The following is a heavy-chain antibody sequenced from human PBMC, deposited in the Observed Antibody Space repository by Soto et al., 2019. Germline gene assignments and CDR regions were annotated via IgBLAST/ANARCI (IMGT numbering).Heavy chain of an antibody. V-gene: IGHV3-23*01. CDR2: ISGSGGST. D-gene: IGHD5-12*01. CDR3: AKGVGYSGYDYYYYGMDV. J-gene: IGHJ6*02. Sequence: GGSLRLSCAASGFTFSSYAMSWVRQAPGKGLEWVSAISGSGGSTYYADSVKGRFTISRDNSKNTLYLQMNSLRAEDTAVYYCAKGVGYSGYDYYYYGMDVWDQGTTVTVSS. CDR1: GFTFSSYA.